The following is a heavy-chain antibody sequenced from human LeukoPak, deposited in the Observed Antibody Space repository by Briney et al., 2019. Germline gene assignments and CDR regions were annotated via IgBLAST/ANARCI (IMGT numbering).Heavy chain of an antibody. CDR3: ARSVPHMVRGQNWFDP. D-gene: IGHD3-10*01. J-gene: IGHJ5*02. V-gene: IGHV4-30-4*07. CDR1: GGSISSGGYS. Sequence: SQTLSLTCAVSGGSISSGGYSWSWIRQPPGKGLEWIGYIYYSGSTYYNPSLKSRVTISVDTSKNQFSLKLSSVTAADTAVYYCARSVPHMVRGQNWFDPWGQGTLVTVSS. CDR2: IYYSGST.